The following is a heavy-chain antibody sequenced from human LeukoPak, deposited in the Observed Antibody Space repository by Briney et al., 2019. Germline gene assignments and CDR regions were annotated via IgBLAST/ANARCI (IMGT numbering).Heavy chain of an antibody. CDR2: IIPIFGTA. V-gene: IGHV1-69*13. CDR1: GGTFSSYA. CDR3: TRVVAYYYYYYMDV. D-gene: IGHD2-15*01. J-gene: IGHJ6*03. Sequence: SVKVSCKASGGTFSSYAISWVRQAPGQGLEWMGGIIPIFGTANYAQKFQGRVTITADESTSTAYMELSSLRSEDTAVYYCTRVVAYYYYYYMDVWGKGTTVTVSS.